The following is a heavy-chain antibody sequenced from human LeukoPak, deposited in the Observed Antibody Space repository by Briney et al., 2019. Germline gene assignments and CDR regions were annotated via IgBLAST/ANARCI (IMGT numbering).Heavy chain of an antibody. Sequence: PSQTLSLTCTVSGGSISSGDYDWSWIRQPPGKGLEWIGYIYYSGSTYYNPSLKSRVTISVDTSKNQFSLKLSSVTAADTAVYYCARVDTAPDLGYYYYYGMDVWGQGTTVTVSS. CDR2: IYYSGST. V-gene: IGHV4-30-4*01. CDR3: ARVDTAPDLGYYYYYGMDV. D-gene: IGHD5-18*01. CDR1: GGSISSGDYD. J-gene: IGHJ6*02.